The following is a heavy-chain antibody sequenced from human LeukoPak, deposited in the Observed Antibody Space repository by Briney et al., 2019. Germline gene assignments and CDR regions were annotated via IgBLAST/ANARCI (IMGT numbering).Heavy chain of an antibody. CDR3: ARGAVAVNFDY. J-gene: IGHJ4*02. D-gene: IGHD6-19*01. CDR2: IYYSGST. V-gene: IGHV4-30-4*01. CDR1: GGSISSGDYY. Sequence: ASQTLSLTCTVSGGSISSGDYYWSWIRQPPGKGLEWIGYIYYSGSTYYNPSLKSRVTISVDTSKNQFSLKLSSVTAADTAVYYCARGAVAVNFDYWGQGTLVTVSS.